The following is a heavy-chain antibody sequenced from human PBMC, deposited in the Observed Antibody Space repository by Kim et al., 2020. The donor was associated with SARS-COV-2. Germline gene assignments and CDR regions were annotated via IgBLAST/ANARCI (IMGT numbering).Heavy chain of an antibody. J-gene: IGHJ6*02. D-gene: IGHD3-16*01. CDR2: ISWNSGSI. CDR1: GFTFGDYA. V-gene: IGHV3-9*01. Sequence: GGSLRLSCAASGFTFGDYAMHWVRQAPGKGLEWVSGISWNSGSIGYADSVKGRLTISRDNSKNSLYLQMNSLRAEDTAFYYCAKDYESTFDYYYGMDVWGQGTTVTVSS. CDR3: AKDYESTFDYYYGMDV.